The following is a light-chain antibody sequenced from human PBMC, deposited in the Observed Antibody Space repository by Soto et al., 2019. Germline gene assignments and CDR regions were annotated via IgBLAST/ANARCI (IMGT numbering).Light chain of an antibody. V-gene: IGKV3-15*01. CDR1: QTFSSY. CDR3: QQYNNWPPLT. J-gene: IGKJ4*02. CDR2: GAS. Sequence: EIVMTQSQAPLSVSPGEIANLSCSASQTFSSYLAWYHHKPGQAPRLLIYGASTRATGIPARFSCSGSGTEFTLTISSLPAEDFAVYDCQQYNNWPPLTFGGGTKVEIK.